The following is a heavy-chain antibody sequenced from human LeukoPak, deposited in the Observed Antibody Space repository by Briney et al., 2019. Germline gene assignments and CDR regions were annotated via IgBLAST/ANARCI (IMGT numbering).Heavy chain of an antibody. CDR1: GFTFSSYC. Sequence: AGSLTLSCAVSGFTFSSYCMKWVRQPPGKGLEWVSYISSSSSYIYYADSMKGRFSISRDNVKKSMYLQMNSLRAEDTAVYYWARAWTYCSGGSCYTGGVEYWGQGTLVTVAS. D-gene: IGHD2-15*01. V-gene: IGHV3-21*01. J-gene: IGHJ4*02. CDR2: ISSSSSYI. CDR3: ARAWTYCSGGSCYTGGVEY.